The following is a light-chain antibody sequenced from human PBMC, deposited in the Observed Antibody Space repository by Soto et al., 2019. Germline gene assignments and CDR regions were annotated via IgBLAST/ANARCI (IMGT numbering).Light chain of an antibody. CDR1: XXXIGNNA. J-gene: IGLJ2*01. CDR3: EAWDDSLNGVV. CDR2: YDD. V-gene: IGLV1-36*01. Sequence: QSVLTQPPSVSEAPRQRVTISXXXXXXXIGNNAVNWYQQLPGKAPTLLIYYDDLLPSGVSNRFSGSKSGTSASLAISGLQSEDEAVYYCEAWDDSLNGVVFGGGTKVTVL.